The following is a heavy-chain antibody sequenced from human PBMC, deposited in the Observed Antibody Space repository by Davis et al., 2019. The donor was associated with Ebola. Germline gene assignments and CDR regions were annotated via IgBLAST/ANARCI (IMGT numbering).Heavy chain of an antibody. Sequence: PGGSLRLSCAASGFTFSNYWMNWVRQAPGKGLQWVANIKQDGSEEEYVDSVKGRFTISRDNAKNSLYLQMNSLRAEDTAVYYCARVTTVRMGGMDVWGQGTTVTFSS. D-gene: IGHD4-17*01. V-gene: IGHV3-7*03. CDR2: IKQDGSEE. J-gene: IGHJ6*02. CDR3: ARVTTVRMGGMDV. CDR1: GFTFSNYW.